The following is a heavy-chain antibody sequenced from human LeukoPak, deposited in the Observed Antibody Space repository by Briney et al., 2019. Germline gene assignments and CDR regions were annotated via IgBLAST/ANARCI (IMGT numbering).Heavy chain of an antibody. CDR2: IMSDGRST. V-gene: IGHV3-74*01. CDR3: ARDGQFIGPLY. CDR1: GFTFTTYG. J-gene: IGHJ4*02. D-gene: IGHD5-24*01. Sequence: PGGSLRLSCAASGFTFTTYGMHWVRQAPGKGLVWVSRIMSDGRSTYADSVKGRFTISRDTAKNTLYLQMNSLRAEDTAVYYCARDGQFIGPLYWGQGALVTVSS.